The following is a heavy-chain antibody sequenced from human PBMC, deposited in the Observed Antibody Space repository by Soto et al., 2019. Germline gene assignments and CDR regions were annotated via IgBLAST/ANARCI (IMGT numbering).Heavy chain of an antibody. CDR1: GGSISGYY. CDR2: INHSGST. D-gene: IGHD3-16*01. J-gene: IGHJ5*02. CDR3: ARWGNNLDP. V-gene: IGHV4-34*01. Sequence: QVQLQQWGAGLLKPSETLSLTCAVYGGSISGYYWSWIRHPPGKGLEWIGEINHSGSTNYNPSLKSRVTISVDTSKNQFSLKLSSVTAADTAVYYCARWGNNLDPWGQGTLVTVSS.